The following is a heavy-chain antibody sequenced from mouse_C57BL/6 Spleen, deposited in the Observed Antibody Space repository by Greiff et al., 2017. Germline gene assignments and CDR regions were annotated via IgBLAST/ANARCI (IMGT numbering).Heavy chain of an antibody. CDR1: GYTFTSYW. D-gene: IGHD2-4*01. CDR3: ARLWVDYGDAY. V-gene: IGHV1-55*01. Sequence: VQLQQPGAELVKPGASVKMSCKASGYTFTSYWITWVKQRPGQGLEWIGGIYPGSGSTNYNEKFKSKATLTVDTASSTAYMQHSRLTSEDSAVYFCARLWVDYGDAYWGQGTLVTVSA. CDR2: IYPGSGST. J-gene: IGHJ3*01.